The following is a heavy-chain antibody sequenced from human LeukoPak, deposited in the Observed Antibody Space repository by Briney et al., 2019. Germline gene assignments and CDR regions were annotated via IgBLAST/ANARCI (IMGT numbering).Heavy chain of an antibody. CDR1: GGSISSYY. D-gene: IGHD2-15*01. CDR3: ARTVVVAATQSEYFQH. V-gene: IGHV4-59*01. CDR2: IYYSGST. J-gene: IGHJ1*01. Sequence: SETLSLTCTVSGGSISSYYWGWIRQPPGKGLEWIGYIYYSGSTNYNPSLKSRVTISVDTSKNQFSLKLSSVTAADTAVYYCARTVVVAATQSEYFQHWGQGTLVTVSS.